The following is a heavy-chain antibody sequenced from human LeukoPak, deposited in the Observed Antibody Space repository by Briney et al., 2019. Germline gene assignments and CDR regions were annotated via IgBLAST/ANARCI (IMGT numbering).Heavy chain of an antibody. CDR1: GYTFTNYD. J-gene: IGHJ5*02. CDR2: KNPNSGNS. V-gene: IGHV1-8*01. CDR3: ARGDYYGSGSSLGFDP. D-gene: IGHD3-10*01. Sequence: GASVKVSCKASGYTFTNYDINWVRQATGQGLEWMGYKNPNSGNSAYAQKFQGRVTITTDASITTAYMELSGLRSDDTAVYYCARGDYYGSGSSLGFDPWGQGTLVTVSS.